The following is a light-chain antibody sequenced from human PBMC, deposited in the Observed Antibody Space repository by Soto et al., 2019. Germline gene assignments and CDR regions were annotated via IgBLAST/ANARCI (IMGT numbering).Light chain of an antibody. CDR3: QLSESSPLI. V-gene: IGKV3-20*01. CDR2: GAS. CDR1: QSLSSDS. Sequence: ENVLTQFPGTLSLSPGDRATLSCRASQSLSSDSLAWYQQKPGQAPRLLIYGASSRANGIPDRFSGSGSGTDFTLTISSLQPEDFAAYYCQLSESSPLIFGGGPKVEIK. J-gene: IGKJ4*01.